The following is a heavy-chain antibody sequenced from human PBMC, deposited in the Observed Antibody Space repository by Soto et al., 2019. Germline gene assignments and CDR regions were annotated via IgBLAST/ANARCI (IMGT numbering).Heavy chain of an antibody. CDR1: GGSISSYY. CDR3: ARATYYYDSSGYLYYFDY. D-gene: IGHD3-22*01. Sequence: KTLETLSLTCTVAGGSISSYYWSWIRQPAGKGLEWIGRIYTSGSTNYNPSLKSRVTMSVDTSKNQFSLKLSSVTAADTAVYYCARATYYYDSSGYLYYFDYWGQGTLVTVSS. CDR2: IYTSGST. J-gene: IGHJ4*02. V-gene: IGHV4-4*07.